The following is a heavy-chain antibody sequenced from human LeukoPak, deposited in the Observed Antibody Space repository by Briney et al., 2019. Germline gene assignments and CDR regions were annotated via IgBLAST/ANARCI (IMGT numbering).Heavy chain of an antibody. CDR1: GYTFTGYY. V-gene: IGHV1-2*02. J-gene: IGHJ3*02. D-gene: IGHD6-19*01. CDR3: ARGEAVAGIGAFDI. Sequence: ASVKVSCKASGYTFTGYYMHWVRQAPGQGLEWMGWINPNSGGTNYAQKFQGRVTMTRDTSISTAYMELSRLRSDDTAVYYCARGEAVAGIGAFDIWGQGTMVTVSS. CDR2: INPNSGGT.